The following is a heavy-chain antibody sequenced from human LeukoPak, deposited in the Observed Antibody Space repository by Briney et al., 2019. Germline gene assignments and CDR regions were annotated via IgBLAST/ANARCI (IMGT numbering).Heavy chain of an antibody. CDR1: GASVSNSNYY. J-gene: IGHJ5*02. D-gene: IGHD3-22*01. CDR3: ARNQGRSGYSDWFDP. Sequence: SETLSLTCSVSGASVSNSNYYWTWIRQPPGKGLEWIGYIYYNGNTNYNPSLRSRVTIPGDTSKNQFSLKLTSVTAADTAMYYCARNQGRSGYSDWFDPWGRGTLVTVSS. V-gene: IGHV4-61*01. CDR2: IYYNGNT.